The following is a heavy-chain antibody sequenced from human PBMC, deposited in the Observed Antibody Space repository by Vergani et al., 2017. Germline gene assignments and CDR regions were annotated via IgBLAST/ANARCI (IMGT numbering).Heavy chain of an antibody. CDR2: IKQDVSEE. J-gene: IGHJ6*02. Sequence: EVHLVESGGGLVQPGRSLRLSCAASGFTFNRYWMSWVRQAPGKGLEWVANIKQDVSEEHYVDSVKGRFTISRDNAKNSLYLQMNSLRAEDTAVYYCVRSCYPYYYHGMAVWGQGTTVTVSS. CDR1: GFTFNRYW. V-gene: IGHV3-7*01. D-gene: IGHD3-16*02. CDR3: VRSCYPYYYHGMAV.